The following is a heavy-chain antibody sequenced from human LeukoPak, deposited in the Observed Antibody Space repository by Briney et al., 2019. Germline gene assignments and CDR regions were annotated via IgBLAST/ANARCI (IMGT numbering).Heavy chain of an antibody. V-gene: IGHV3-23*01. CDR1: GGSISSGDYY. CDR3: AKGDLYYDSSGYYLDY. D-gene: IGHD3-22*01. J-gene: IGHJ4*02. Sequence: PSETLSLTCTVSGGSISSGDYYWSWVRQAPGKGLEWVSVISGSGGSTYYADSVKGRFTISRDNSKNTLFLQMSSLRTEDTAVFYCAKGDLYYDSSGYYLDYWGQGALVTVSS. CDR2: ISGSGGST.